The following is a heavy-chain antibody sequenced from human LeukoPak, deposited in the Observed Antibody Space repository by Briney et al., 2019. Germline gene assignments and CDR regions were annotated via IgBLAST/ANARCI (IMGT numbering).Heavy chain of an antibody. CDR1: GYTFTDYY. D-gene: IGHD3-10*01. V-gene: IGHV1-2*06. J-gene: IGHJ4*02. Sequence: ASVKVSCKASGYTFTDYYIHWVRQAPGQGLEWMGRINPNSGGTNYAQKFQGRVTVTRDTSISTAYMELSRLRSDDTAVYYCARGAGFGELFTLTHLYYFDNWGQGTLVTVSS. CDR2: INPNSGGT. CDR3: ARGAGFGELFTLTHLYYFDN.